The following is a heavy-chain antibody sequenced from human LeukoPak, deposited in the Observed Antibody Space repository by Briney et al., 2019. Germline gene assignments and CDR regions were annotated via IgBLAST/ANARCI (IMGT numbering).Heavy chain of an antibody. CDR1: GGSFSGYY. CDR2: INHSGST. J-gene: IGHJ5*02. D-gene: IGHD3-9*01. CDR3: VRDILTGSGQGNWFDP. V-gene: IGHV4-34*01. Sequence: SETLSLTCAVYGGSFSGYYWSWIRQPPGKGLEWIGEINHSGSTNYNPSLKSRVTISVDTSKNQFSLKLSSVTAADTAVYYCVRDILTGSGQGNWFDPWGQGTLVTVSS.